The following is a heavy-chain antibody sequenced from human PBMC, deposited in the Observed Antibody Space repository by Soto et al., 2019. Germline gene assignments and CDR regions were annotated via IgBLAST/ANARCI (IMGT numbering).Heavy chain of an antibody. Sequence: EVQLVESGGGLVQPGGSLRLSCAASGFTFSSYWMHWVRQAPGKGLVWVSRINSDGSSTSYADSVKGRFTISRDNAKNTLYLQMNSLRAEDTAVYYCARGEYFDWLFDDWGQGTLVTVSS. D-gene: IGHD3-9*01. J-gene: IGHJ4*02. V-gene: IGHV3-74*01. CDR1: GFTFSSYW. CDR3: ARGEYFDWLFDD. CDR2: INSDGSST.